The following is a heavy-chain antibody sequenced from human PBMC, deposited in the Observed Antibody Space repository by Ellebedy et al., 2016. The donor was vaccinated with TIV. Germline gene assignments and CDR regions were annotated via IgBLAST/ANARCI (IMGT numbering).Heavy chain of an antibody. CDR3: ARGCSGGSCGWHFDY. CDR1: GFTFRRNA. CDR2: ISGSGSTT. J-gene: IGHJ4*02. V-gene: IGHV3-23*01. D-gene: IGHD2-15*01. Sequence: GESLKISCAASGFTFRRNAMSWVRQAPGKGLEWVSVISGSGSTTYYADSVKGRITIYRDNSKNTLFLQMDSLRAEDTAVYFCARGCSGGSCGWHFDYWGQGTLVTVSS.